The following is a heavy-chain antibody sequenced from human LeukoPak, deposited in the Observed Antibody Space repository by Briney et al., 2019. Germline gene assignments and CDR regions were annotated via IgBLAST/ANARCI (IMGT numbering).Heavy chain of an antibody. CDR2: ISSSSSYI. Sequence: GGSLRLSCAASGFTFSSYSMNWVRQAPGKGLEWVSSISSSSSYIYYADSVKGRFTISRDNAKNSLYLQMNSLRAEDTAVYYCARASRGGYWEFDYWGQGTLVTVSS. CDR3: ARASRGGYWEFDY. V-gene: IGHV3-21*01. J-gene: IGHJ4*02. D-gene: IGHD3-22*01. CDR1: GFTFSSYS.